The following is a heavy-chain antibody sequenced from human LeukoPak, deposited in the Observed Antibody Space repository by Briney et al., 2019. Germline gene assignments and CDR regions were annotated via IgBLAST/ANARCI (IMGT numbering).Heavy chain of an antibody. D-gene: IGHD4-17*01. V-gene: IGHV4-39*01. J-gene: IGHJ4*02. CDR3: ASFLPLYGDYVGPDY. Sequence: PSETLSLTCTVSGGSISSSSYYWGWIRQPPGKGLEWIGSIYYSGSTYYNPSLKSRVTISVDTSKNQFSLKLSSVTAADTAVYYCASFLPLYGDYVGPDYWGQGTLVTVSS. CDR2: IYYSGST. CDR1: GGSISSSSYY.